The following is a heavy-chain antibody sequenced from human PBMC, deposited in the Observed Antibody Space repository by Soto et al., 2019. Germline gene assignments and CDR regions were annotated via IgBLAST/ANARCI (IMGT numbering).Heavy chain of an antibody. J-gene: IGHJ4*02. CDR1: GFTVSSNY. D-gene: IGHD4-17*01. CDR3: ARVRWRASVGYFDY. CDR2: IYSGGST. Sequence: VGSLRLSCAASGFTVSSNYMSWVRQAPGKGLEWVSVIYSGGSTYYADSVKGRFTISRDNSKNTLYLQMNSLRAEDTAVYYCARVRWRASVGYFDYWGQGTLVTVSS. V-gene: IGHV3-53*01.